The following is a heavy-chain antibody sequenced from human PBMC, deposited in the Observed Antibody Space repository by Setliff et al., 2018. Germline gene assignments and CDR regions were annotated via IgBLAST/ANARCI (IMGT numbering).Heavy chain of an antibody. J-gene: IGHJ4*02. CDR3: ARLRGAFDY. CDR1: GGSISSYY. V-gene: IGHV4-59*01. D-gene: IGHD3-16*01. Sequence: SETLSLTCTVSGGSISSYYWSWIRQPPGKRLEWIGYIYYSGSTNCNPSLESRVTISVDTSKNQFSLGLNSATAADTAVYYCARLRGAFDYWGQGTLVTV. CDR2: IYYSGST.